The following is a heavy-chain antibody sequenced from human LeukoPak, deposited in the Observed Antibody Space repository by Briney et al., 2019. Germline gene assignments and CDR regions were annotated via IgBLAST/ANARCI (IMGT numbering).Heavy chain of an antibody. Sequence: ASVKLSCKASGYTFTSYGISWVRQAPGQGLEWMGWISAYNGNTNYAQTLQGRVTMTTATSTSTAYMELRSLGSDDTAVYYCARMVRGVIKRFDYWGQGTLVTVSS. CDR1: GYTFTSYG. D-gene: IGHD3-10*01. V-gene: IGHV1-18*01. CDR3: ARMVRGVIKRFDY. CDR2: ISAYNGNT. J-gene: IGHJ4*02.